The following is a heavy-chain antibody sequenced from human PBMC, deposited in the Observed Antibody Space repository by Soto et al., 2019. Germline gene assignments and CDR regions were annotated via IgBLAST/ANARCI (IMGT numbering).Heavy chain of an antibody. CDR3: ARGHYGLDV. V-gene: IGHV3-7*05. CDR2: INPEGSET. Sequence: EVQLVESGGGLVQPGGSLRLSCAASAYSGYTFSNHWIPWVRQAPGKGLEWVAHINPEGSETDYVDSVKGRFTISRDNAQRSVYLQMSSLGAEDTAVYYCARGHYGLDVWGQGGTITVSS. CDR1: AYSGYTFSNHW. J-gene: IGHJ6*02.